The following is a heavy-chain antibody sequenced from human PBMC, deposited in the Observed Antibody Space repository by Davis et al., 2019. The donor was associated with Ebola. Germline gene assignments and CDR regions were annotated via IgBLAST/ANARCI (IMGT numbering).Heavy chain of an antibody. D-gene: IGHD3-3*01. CDR1: GYTFTSYD. V-gene: IGHV1-18*01. CDR3: ARGGVAATTADY. CDR2: ISTYSGNT. Sequence: ASVKVSCNASGYTFTSYDMNWVRQAPGQGLEWMGWISTYSGNTNYEQKLQGRVTMTTDTSTITAYMELRSRRSDDTAVYYCARGGVAATTADYWGQGTLVTVSS. J-gene: IGHJ4*02.